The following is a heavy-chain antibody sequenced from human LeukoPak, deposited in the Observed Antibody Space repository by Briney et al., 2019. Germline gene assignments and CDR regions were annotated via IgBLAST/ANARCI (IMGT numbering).Heavy chain of an antibody. CDR1: GGSFSGYY. CDR2: INHSGST. Sequence: SETLSLTCAVYGGSFSGYYWSWIRQPPGKGLEWIGEINHSGSTNYNPSLKSRVTISVDTSKNQFSLKLSSVTAADTAVYYCGRIFRKQKRGLNFDYWGQGTLVTVSS. CDR3: GRIFRKQKRGLNFDY. J-gene: IGHJ4*02. V-gene: IGHV4-34*01. D-gene: IGHD3-3*01.